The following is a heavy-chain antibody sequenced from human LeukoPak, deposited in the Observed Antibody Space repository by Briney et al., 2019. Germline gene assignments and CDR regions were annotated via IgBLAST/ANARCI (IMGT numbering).Heavy chain of an antibody. D-gene: IGHD6-25*01. CDR2: IKSETDGGTT. J-gene: IGHJ4*02. V-gene: IGHV3-15*01. CDR3: TTAAALG. Sequence: PSETLSLTCAVSGGSISSSNWWSWVRQPPGKGLEWVGRIKSETDGGTTDYAAPVKGRFVISRDDSKNMLYLQMSGLKIEDTAVYYCTTAAALGWGQGTLVTVSS. CDR1: GGSISSSNW.